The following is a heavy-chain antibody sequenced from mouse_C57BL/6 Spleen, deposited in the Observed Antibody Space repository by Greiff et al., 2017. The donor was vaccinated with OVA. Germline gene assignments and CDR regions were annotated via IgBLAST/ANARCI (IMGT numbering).Heavy chain of an antibody. J-gene: IGHJ3*01. CDR1: GFTFSDYG. V-gene: IGHV5-17*01. D-gene: IGHD2-1*01. CDR3: ARSDGNYEGVWFAY. CDR2: ISSGSSTI. Sequence: EVQGVESGGGLVKPGGSLKLSCEASGFTFSDYGMHWVRQAPERGLEWVAYISSGSSTIYYADTVKGRFTLSRDNAKNTLFLQMTSLRSEDTAMYYCARSDGNYEGVWFAYWGQGTLVTVSA.